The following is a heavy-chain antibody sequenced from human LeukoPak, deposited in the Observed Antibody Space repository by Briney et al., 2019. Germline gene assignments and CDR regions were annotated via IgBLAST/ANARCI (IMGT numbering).Heavy chain of an antibody. J-gene: IGHJ4*02. CDR1: GDSDYSDSAT. Sequence: SQTLSLTCAISGDSDYSDSATWNWIRQSPLRGLEWLGRTYYWSQWKNDYAASVKSRIDITPETSKNQFSLQLNSVTPEDTAVYYCAKGRGSSADFDSWGQGTLVTVSS. CDR3: AKGRGSSADFDS. V-gene: IGHV6-1*01. D-gene: IGHD3-10*01. CDR2: TYYWSQWKN.